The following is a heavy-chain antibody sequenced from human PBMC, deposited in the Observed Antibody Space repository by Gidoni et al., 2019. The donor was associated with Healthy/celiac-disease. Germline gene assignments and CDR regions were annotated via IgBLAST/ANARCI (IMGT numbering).Heavy chain of an antibody. CDR2: IWYDGSNK. D-gene: IGHD5-12*01. V-gene: IGHV3-33*01. Sequence: QVQLVESGGGVVQPGRSLRLSCAASGFTFSSYGMHWVRQAPGKGLEWVAVIWYDGSNKYYADSVKGRFTISRDNSKNTLYLQMNSLRAEDTAVYYCARDSWLRRYYFDYWGQGTLVTVSS. CDR1: GFTFSSYG. J-gene: IGHJ4*02. CDR3: ARDSWLRRYYFDY.